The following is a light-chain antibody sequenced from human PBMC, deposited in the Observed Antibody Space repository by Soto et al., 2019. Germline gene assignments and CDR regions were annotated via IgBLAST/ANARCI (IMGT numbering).Light chain of an antibody. CDR2: DAS. CDR3: QQYNSYSTWT. CDR1: QSISSW. J-gene: IGKJ1*01. Sequence: DIQMTQSPSTLSASVGDRVTITCRASQSISSWLAWYQQKPGKAPKLLIYDASSLKSGVPSRFSGSGSGTEFTLSISSLQPDDFATYFCQQYNSYSTWTFGQGTKV. V-gene: IGKV1-5*01.